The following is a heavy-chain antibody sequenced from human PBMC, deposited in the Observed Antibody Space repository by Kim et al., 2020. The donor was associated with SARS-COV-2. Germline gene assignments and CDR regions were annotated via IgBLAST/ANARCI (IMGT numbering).Heavy chain of an antibody. CDR2: VNVAIRDT. J-gene: IGHJ6*02. CDR3: AREYSGSFYGHYGWDV. D-gene: IGHD1-26*01. Sequence: KVSCKASGSPFTSFALHWVRQAPGQSLEWMGRVNVAIRDTRYSQKFQGRVTITGDKSANTAYMELSGLTSEDTAVYFCAREYSGSFYGHYGWDVWGQGTTVTVSS. V-gene: IGHV1-3*01. CDR1: GSPFTSFA.